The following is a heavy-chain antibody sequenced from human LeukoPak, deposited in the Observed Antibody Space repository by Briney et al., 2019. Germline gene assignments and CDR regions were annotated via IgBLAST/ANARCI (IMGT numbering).Heavy chain of an antibody. Sequence: GGSLRLSYAASGFTFSSYWMSWVRQAPGKGLEWVANIKQDGSEKYYVDSVKGRFTISRDNAKNSLYLQMNSLRAEDTAVYYCARAQLPHRYYGMDVWGQGTTVTVSS. J-gene: IGHJ6*02. V-gene: IGHV3-7*04. D-gene: IGHD6-6*01. CDR2: IKQDGSEK. CDR1: GFTFSSYW. CDR3: ARAQLPHRYYGMDV.